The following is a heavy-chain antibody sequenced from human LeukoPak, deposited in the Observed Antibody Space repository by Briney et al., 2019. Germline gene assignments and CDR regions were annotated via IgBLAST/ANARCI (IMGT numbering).Heavy chain of an antibody. CDR3: ATHIPYSSGWYGDY. V-gene: IGHV1-69*13. CDR2: IIPIFGTA. CDR1: GGTFSSYA. J-gene: IGHJ4*02. Sequence: SVKVSCKASGGTFSSYAISWVRQAPGQGLEWMGGIIPIFGTANYAQKFQGRVTITADESTSTAYMELSSLRSEDTAVYYCATHIPYSSGWYGDYWGQGTLVTVSS. D-gene: IGHD6-19*01.